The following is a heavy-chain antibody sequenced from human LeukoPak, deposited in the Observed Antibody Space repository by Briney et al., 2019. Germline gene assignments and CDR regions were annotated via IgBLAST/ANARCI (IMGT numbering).Heavy chain of an antibody. CDR3: ARDVGLTVGFDY. V-gene: IGHV1-46*01. Sequence: ASVKVSCKASGYTFTSYYMHWVRQAPGQGLEWMGIINPSGGSTSYAQKFQGRVTMTRETSTSTVYMELSSLRSEDTAVYYCARDVGLTVGFDYWGQGTLVTVSS. D-gene: IGHD3-9*01. CDR2: INPSGGST. J-gene: IGHJ4*02. CDR1: GYTFTSYY.